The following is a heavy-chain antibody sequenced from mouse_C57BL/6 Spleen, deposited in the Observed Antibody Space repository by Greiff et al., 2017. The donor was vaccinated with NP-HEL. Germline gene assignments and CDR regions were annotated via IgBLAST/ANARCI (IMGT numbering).Heavy chain of an antibody. V-gene: IGHV1-26*01. J-gene: IGHJ2*01. D-gene: IGHD4-1*01. CDR3: ARVGTRYYFDY. CDR2: INPNNGGT. Sequence: EVQLQQSGPELVKPGASVKISCKASGYTFTDYYMNWVKQSHGKSLEWIGDINPNNGGTSYNQKFKGKATLTVDKSSITAYMELRILTSEDSAVYYCARVGTRYYFDYWGQGTTLTVSS. CDR1: GYTFTDYY.